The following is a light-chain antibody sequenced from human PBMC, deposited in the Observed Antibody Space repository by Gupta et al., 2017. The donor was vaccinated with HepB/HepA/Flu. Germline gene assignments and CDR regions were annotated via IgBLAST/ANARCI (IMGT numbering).Light chain of an antibody. CDR2: AAS. V-gene: IGKV1-8*01. CDR3: QHHDSYPPIT. CDR1: QDISNY. Sequence: AIRMTQSPSSFSASTGDRVTITCRASQDISNYLAWYQQKPGKAPKLLIYAASTWQSGVPSRFCGSGCGKNFTLTISRRQSGDFAAYYCQHHDSYPPITFGRGTKVEIK. J-gene: IGKJ4*01.